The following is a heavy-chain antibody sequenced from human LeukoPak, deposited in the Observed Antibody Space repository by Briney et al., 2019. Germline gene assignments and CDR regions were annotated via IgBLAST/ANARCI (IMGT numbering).Heavy chain of an antibody. CDR1: GVSISSSNSY. CDR2: IYYSGNT. CDR3: ARSYYDILTGFDY. Sequence: SETLSLTCTVSGVSISSSNSYWGWIRQPPGKGLEWIGSIYYSGNTYYNPSLKSRVTISVDTSKNQFSLKLSSVTAADTAVYYCARSYYDILTGFDYWGQGTLVTVSS. V-gene: IGHV4-39*07. D-gene: IGHD3-9*01. J-gene: IGHJ4*02.